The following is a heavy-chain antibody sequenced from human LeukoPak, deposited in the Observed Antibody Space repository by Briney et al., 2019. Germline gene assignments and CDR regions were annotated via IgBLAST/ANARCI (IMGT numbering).Heavy chain of an antibody. D-gene: IGHD3-10*01. CDR1: GGSISSYY. J-gene: IGHJ5*02. CDR3: ARGGYYGSGNDFRFDP. CDR2: IHYTGST. Sequence: SETLSLTCTVSGGSISSYYRSWIRQSPGKGLECIGYIHYTGSTNYNHSLKSRVTISVETSKNQFSLKLKSVTAADTAVYYCARGGYYGSGNDFRFDPWGQGTLVTVSS. V-gene: IGHV4-59*01.